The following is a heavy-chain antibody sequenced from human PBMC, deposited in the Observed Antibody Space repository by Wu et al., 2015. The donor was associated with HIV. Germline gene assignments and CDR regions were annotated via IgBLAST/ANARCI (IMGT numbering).Heavy chain of an antibody. CDR3: ARGRGQIAKVDNLFSVMSFDV. D-gene: IGHD2-21*01. CDR2: INPNSGGT. V-gene: IGHV1-2*02. CDR1: GYSFSDYY. Sequence: QVQLVQSESEVKKPGASVKVSCQASGYSFSDYYMNWVRQAPGQGLEWMGWINPNSGGTNYEQTFQGRVSMTRDTSISTTYMELTSLTYDDTAVYYCARGRGQIAKVDNLFSVMSFDVWGQGTSGHRLL. J-gene: IGHJ3*01.